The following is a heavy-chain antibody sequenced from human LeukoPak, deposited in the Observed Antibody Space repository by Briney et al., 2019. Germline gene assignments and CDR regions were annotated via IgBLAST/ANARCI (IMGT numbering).Heavy chain of an antibody. V-gene: IGHV3-23*01. CDR3: AKDLARIAANQPGY. CDR2: ISGGGGST. D-gene: IGHD6-6*01. Sequence: PGGSLRLSCAASGFTFSSYAMSWVRQAPGKGLEWVSAISGGGGSTYYADSVKGRLTISRDNSKNTLYLQMNSLRAEDTAVYYCAKDLARIAANQPGYWGQGTLVTVSS. J-gene: IGHJ4*02. CDR1: GFTFSSYA.